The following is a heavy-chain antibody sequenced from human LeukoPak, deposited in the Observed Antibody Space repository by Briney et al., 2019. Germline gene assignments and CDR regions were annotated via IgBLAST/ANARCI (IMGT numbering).Heavy chain of an antibody. CDR2: INPNSGGT. J-gene: IGHJ6*02. CDR3: ARALPGKPSYYYYGMDV. Sequence: ASVKVSCKASGYTFTGYYMHWVRQAPGQGLEWVGWINPNSGGTNYAQKFQGRVTMTRDTSISTAYMELSRLRSDDTAVYYCARALPGKPSYYYYGMDVWGQGTTVTVSS. CDR1: GYTFTGYY. D-gene: IGHD3-10*01. V-gene: IGHV1-2*02.